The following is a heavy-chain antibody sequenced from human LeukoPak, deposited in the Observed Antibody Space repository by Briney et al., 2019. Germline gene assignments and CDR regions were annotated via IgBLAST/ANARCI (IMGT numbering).Heavy chain of an antibody. D-gene: IGHD1-26*01. V-gene: IGHV3-64*01. CDR1: GFTFSSYV. Sequence: GGSLRLSCAASGFTFSSYVLHWVRQAPGKGLEYVSAISSNGGSTYYANSVKGRFTIPRENSKNPLYLQMGSLRAEDMAVYYCAAGATISFFDYWGQGTLVTVSS. J-gene: IGHJ4*02. CDR2: ISSNGGST. CDR3: AAGATISFFDY.